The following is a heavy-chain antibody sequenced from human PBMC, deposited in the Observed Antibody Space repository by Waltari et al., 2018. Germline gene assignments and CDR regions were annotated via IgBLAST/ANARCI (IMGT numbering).Heavy chain of an antibody. D-gene: IGHD6-6*01. CDR2: INHSGST. CDR1: GGSFSGYY. V-gene: IGHV4-34*01. J-gene: IGHJ5*02. CDR3: ARDREVAARNNWFDP. Sequence: QVQLQQWGAGLLKPSETLSLTCAVYGGSFSGYYWSWIRQPPGKGLEWIGEINHSGSTYYNPSLKSRVTISVDTSKNQFSLKLSSVTAADTAVYYCARDREVAARNNWFDPWGQGTLVTVSS.